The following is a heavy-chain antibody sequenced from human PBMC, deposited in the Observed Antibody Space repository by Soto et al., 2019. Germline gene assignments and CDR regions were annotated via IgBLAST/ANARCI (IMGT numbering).Heavy chain of an antibody. D-gene: IGHD3-10*01. Sequence: PGGSLRLSCAASGFTFSNYNMNWVRQAPGKGLEWISSISSTSSYIYYADSLKGRFTISRDNAKSSLYLQMSSLRAEDTAVYYYARDGGFGELLYVGYFGVDVWGLGTTVTVSS. J-gene: IGHJ6*02. CDR3: ARDGGFGELLYVGYFGVDV. CDR2: ISSTSSYI. CDR1: GFTFSNYN. V-gene: IGHV3-21*01.